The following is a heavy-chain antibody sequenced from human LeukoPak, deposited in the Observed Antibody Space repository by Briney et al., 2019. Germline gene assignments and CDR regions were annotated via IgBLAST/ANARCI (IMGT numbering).Heavy chain of an antibody. J-gene: IGHJ3*02. CDR2: IKWNCGST. CDR1: GCTFDDYG. V-gene: IGHV3-20*04. D-gene: IGHD3-10*01. CDR3: ARDSDGSGSYSI. Sequence: GVALTLSCADCGCTFDDYGMSWVRQAPANGLEWVAGIKWNCGSTGYADYVKGRFTISRDNDKTSLYLQMNSLSAEDTALYYCARDSDGSGSYSIWGQGTMVTVSS.